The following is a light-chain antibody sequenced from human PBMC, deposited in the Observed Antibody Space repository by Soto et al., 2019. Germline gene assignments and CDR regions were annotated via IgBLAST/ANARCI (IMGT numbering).Light chain of an antibody. CDR2: AAS. J-gene: IGKJ1*01. CDR3: LQDHDDSWT. V-gene: IGKV1-6*01. CDR1: RDIGSG. Sequence: AIQMTQSPSSLSASVGYRVTITCRASRDIGSGLSWYQQKPGKAPTLLIYAASNLQSGVPSRFRGSRSGTEFTLTVSSLQPADFATYYCLQDHDDSWTFGQGTKVDIK.